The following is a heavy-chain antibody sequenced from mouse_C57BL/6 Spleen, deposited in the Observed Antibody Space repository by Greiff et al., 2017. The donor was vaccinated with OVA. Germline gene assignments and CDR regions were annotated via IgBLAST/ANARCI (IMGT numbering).Heavy chain of an antibody. J-gene: IGHJ3*01. D-gene: IGHD1-1*01. CDR1: GYSITSGYY. CDR3: AREVDGSWFAY. Sequence: EVQLQESGPGLVKPSPSLSLTCSVTGYSITSGYYWNWIRQFPGNKLEWMGYISYDGSNNYNPSLKNRISITRDTSKNQFFLKLNSVTTEDTATYYCAREVDGSWFAYWGQGTLVTVSA. V-gene: IGHV3-6*01. CDR2: ISYDGSN.